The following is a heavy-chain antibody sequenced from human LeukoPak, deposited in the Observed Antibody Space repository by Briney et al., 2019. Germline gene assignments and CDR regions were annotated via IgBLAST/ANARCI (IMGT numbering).Heavy chain of an antibody. D-gene: IGHD3-9*01. Sequence: GGSLRPSCAASGFTLSSYAMSWVRQAPGKGREWVGRIKSKTDGGTTDYAAPVKGRFTISRDDSKNTLYLQMNSLKTEDTALYYCTADDILTGYYTYYYYYYMDVWGKGTTVTVSS. CDR2: IKSKTDGGTT. CDR3: TADDILTGYYTYYYYYYMDV. J-gene: IGHJ6*03. CDR1: GFTLSSYA. V-gene: IGHV3-15*01.